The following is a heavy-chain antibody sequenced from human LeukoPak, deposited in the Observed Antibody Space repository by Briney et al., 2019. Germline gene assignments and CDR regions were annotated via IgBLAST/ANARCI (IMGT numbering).Heavy chain of an antibody. CDR2: IIPIFGTA. CDR1: GGTFSSYA. CDR3: ARFPLAERQWLVVGDDY. V-gene: IGHV1-69*06. D-gene: IGHD6-19*01. Sequence: GASVKVSCKASGGTFSSYAISWVRQAPGQGLEWMGGIIPIFGTANYAQKFQGRVTITADKSTSTAYMELSSLRSEDTAVYYCARFPLAERQWLVVGDDYWGQGTLVTVSS. J-gene: IGHJ4*02.